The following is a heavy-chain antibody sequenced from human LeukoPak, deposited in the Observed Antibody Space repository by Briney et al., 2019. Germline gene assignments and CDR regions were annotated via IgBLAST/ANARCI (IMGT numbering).Heavy chain of an antibody. CDR1: GFTFSNYN. J-gene: IGHJ6*02. D-gene: IGHD1-26*01. V-gene: IGHV3-48*01. CDR3: ARDLISGATKSYYGMDV. CDR2: ISGSATTM. Sequence: GGSLRLSCAASGFTFSNYNMNWVRQSPGKGLEWLSYISGSATTMYSADSVKGRFIISRDNAKNSLYLQMSSLRAEDTAIYFCARDLISGATKSYYGMDVWGRGTTVTVSS.